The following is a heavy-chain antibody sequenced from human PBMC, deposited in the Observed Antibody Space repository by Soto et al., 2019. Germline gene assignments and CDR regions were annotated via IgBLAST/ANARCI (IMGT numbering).Heavy chain of an antibody. Sequence: SETLSLTCSVSGGSINSGRSSWNWIRQSPGKGLEWIAYIYHSGSTYYNPSLKSRVTISVDRSENQFSLKLTSVTAADTAVYYCARGRGMVRGVITVRKIDYYYYYGMDVWGQGTTVTV. CDR1: GGSINSGRSS. D-gene: IGHD3-10*01. J-gene: IGHJ6*02. CDR3: ARGRGMVRGVITVRKIDYYYYYGMDV. CDR2: IYHSGST. V-gene: IGHV4-30-2*06.